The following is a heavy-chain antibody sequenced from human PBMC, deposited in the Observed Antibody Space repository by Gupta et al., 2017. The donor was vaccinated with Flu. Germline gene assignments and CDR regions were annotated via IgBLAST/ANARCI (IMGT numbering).Heavy chain of an antibody. CDR1: RGSFSGYY. J-gene: IGHJ6*02. V-gene: IGHV4-34*01. Sequence: QVQLQPWGAGLLKPSATLSLTCAGYRGSFSGYYWSWIRQPPGKGREWIGEINHSGSTNYNPALKRRVTISVDTSKNQFSLKLSSVTAADTAVYYCARGKRGMDVWGQGTTVTVSS. CDR3: ARGKRGMDV. CDR2: INHSGST.